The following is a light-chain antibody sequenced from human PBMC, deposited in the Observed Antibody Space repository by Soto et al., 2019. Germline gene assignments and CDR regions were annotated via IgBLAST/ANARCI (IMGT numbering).Light chain of an antibody. CDR1: QPLGAW. Sequence: DIQMTQFPSSVSASVGDRVTITCRASQPLGAWLAWYQQKPGKAPKLLIYATSTLESGVPSRFSGSASGTEFTLTISSLQPEDFATYYCQQADIFQLTFGGGTRVEIK. V-gene: IGKV1-12*01. CDR3: QQADIFQLT. J-gene: IGKJ4*01. CDR2: ATS.